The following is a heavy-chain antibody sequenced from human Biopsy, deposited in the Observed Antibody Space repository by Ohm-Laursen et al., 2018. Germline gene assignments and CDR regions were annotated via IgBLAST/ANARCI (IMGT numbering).Heavy chain of an antibody. CDR3: ASVVLGPTNDAFDL. CDR2: INYRGNT. D-gene: IGHD3-22*01. J-gene: IGHJ3*01. CDR1: GASIEDYY. Sequence: PGTLSLTCTVSGASIEDYYWTWIRQAPGKTLEWIASINYRGNTNYNPSLKSRVTMSVDTSKKQLSLRLRSVTAADTAMYYCASVVLGPTNDAFDLWGQGTMVVVSS. V-gene: IGHV4-59*12.